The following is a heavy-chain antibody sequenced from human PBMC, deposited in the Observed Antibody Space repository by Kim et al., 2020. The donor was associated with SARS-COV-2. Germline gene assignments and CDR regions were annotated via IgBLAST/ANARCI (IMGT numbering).Heavy chain of an antibody. V-gene: IGHV3-21*01. Sequence: GGSLRLSCAASGFTFSSYSMNWVRQAPGKGLEGVSSISSSSSYIYDADPVKRRFTISRYNAKNSLYLQMKSLRAEDTAVYYCARDRNYDYVWGSYRYIDYWGQGTLVTVSS. D-gene: IGHD3-16*02. J-gene: IGHJ4*02. CDR2: ISSSSSYI. CDR3: ARDRNYDYVWGSYRYIDY. CDR1: GFTFSSYS.